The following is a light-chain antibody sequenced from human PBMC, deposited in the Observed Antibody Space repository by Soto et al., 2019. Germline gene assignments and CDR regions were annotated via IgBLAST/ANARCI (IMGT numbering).Light chain of an antibody. V-gene: IGKV1-39*01. CDR3: HQSLSTPCT. J-gene: IGKJ1*01. Sequence: FNQYPTSLSASVGDRVTITCRPRQSISSYLSWHQQKPGKAPNLLVYAASSLQSGGPSWFSGSGSGTEFTLTISSLQPEDFAHYYCHQSLSTPCTFGQGTQVYSK. CDR1: QSISSY. CDR2: AAS.